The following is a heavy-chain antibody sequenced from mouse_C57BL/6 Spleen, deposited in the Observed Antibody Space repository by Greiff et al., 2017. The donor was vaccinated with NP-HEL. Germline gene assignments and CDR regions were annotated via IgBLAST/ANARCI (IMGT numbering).Heavy chain of an antibody. J-gene: IGHJ3*01. CDR2: IYPGDGDT. Sequence: QVQLQQSGPELVKPGASVKISCKASGYAFSSSWMNWVKQRPGKGLEWIGRIYPGDGDTNYNGKFKGKATLTADKSSSTAYMQLSSLTSEDSAVYFCARGRDLSSSSLFAYWGQGTLVTVSA. CDR1: GYAFSSSW. CDR3: ARGRDLSSSSLFAY. D-gene: IGHD1-3*01. V-gene: IGHV1-82*01.